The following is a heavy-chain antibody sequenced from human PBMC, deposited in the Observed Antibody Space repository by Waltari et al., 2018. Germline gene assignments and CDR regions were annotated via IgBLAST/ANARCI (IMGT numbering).Heavy chain of an antibody. CDR2: IYYSGRT. V-gene: IGHV4-39*07. CDR3: ARVRGGDHDY. D-gene: IGHD2-21*01. J-gene: IGHJ4*02. CDR1: GGSISSSSYY. Sequence: QLQLQESGPGLVKPSETLSLTCTVSGGSISSSSYYWGWIRQPPGKGLEWIGSIYYSGRTYGNPPLKSRVTISVDTSKNQFSLKLSSVTAADTAVYYCARVRGGDHDYWGQGTLVTVSS.